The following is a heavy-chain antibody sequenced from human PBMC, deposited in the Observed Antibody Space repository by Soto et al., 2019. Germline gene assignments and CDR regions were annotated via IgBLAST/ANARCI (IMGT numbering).Heavy chain of an antibody. D-gene: IGHD6-13*01. J-gene: IGHJ5*01. V-gene: IGHV1-69*01. CDR2: IIPVFGTV. CDR1: GGTFSNYA. CDR3: ARDNPYTNSFGNWFDP. Sequence: QVRLVQSGAEVKKPGSSVKVSCKASGGTFSNYAITWLRLAPGQGLEWLGGIIPVFGTVNYAQKFQGRVTITADESTSTAYMELNRLRSEDTAVYYCARDNPYTNSFGNWFDPWGQGTTVTVSS.